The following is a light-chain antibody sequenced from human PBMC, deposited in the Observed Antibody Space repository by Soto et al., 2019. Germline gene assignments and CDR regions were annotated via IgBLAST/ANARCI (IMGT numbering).Light chain of an antibody. J-gene: IGLJ7*01. Sequence: QPVLTQPPSVSGAPGQRVTISCTGSSSNIGAGYDVHWYQQLPGTAPKLLIYGNSNRPSGVPDRFSGSKSDTSASLAITGLPAEDGADYYCQSYDSSLSGAVFGGGTQLTVL. CDR3: QSYDSSLSGAV. CDR2: GNS. V-gene: IGLV1-40*01. CDR1: SSNIGAGYD.